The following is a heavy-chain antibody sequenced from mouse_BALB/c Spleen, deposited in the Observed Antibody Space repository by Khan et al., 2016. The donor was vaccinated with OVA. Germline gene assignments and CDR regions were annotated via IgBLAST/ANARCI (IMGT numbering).Heavy chain of an antibody. Sequence: QVQLQQSGPELVRPGVSVKISCKGSGYTFTDYSMHWVKQSHAKSLEWIGVISTDSVNTNYNQKFKGKATLTVDKSSSTAYMELARMTSEDSAIYYCAIRDYCDYWGQGTTLTVSS. CDR1: GYTFTDYS. V-gene: IGHV1S137*01. CDR3: AIRDYCDY. CDR2: ISTDSVNT. J-gene: IGHJ2*01.